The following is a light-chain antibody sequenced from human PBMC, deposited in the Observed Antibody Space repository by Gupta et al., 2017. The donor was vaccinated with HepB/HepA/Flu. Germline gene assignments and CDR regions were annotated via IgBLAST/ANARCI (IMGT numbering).Light chain of an antibody. V-gene: IGLV2-14*03. CDR3: SSYTSSSTVV. CDR1: SSDVGGYNY. J-gene: IGLJ2*01. CDR2: DVS. Sequence: HSALTQPASVSGSPGQSVTTPCPGTSSDVGGYNYVSWYQQHPGKAPKLMIYDVSNRPSGVSNRFSGSKSGNTASLTISGLQAEDEADYYCSSYTSSSTVVFGGGTKLTVL.